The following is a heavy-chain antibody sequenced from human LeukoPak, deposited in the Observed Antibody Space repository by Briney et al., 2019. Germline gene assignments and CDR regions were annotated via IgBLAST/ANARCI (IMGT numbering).Heavy chain of an antibody. J-gene: IGHJ6*03. CDR1: GGSISSYY. Sequence: PSETLSLTCTVSGGSISSYYWSWIRQPPGKGLEWIGYIYYSGSTNYNPSLKSRVTISVDTSKNQFSLKLSSVTAADTAVYYCARAVAAGTYYYYYYYMDVWGKGTTVTVSS. CDR2: IYYSGST. V-gene: IGHV4-59*01. CDR3: ARAVAAGTYYYYYYYMDV. D-gene: IGHD6-13*01.